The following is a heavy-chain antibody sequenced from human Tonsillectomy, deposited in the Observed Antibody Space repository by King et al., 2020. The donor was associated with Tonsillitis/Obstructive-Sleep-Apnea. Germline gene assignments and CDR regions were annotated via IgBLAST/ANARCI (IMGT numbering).Heavy chain of an antibody. V-gene: IGHV1-18*01. CDR1: GYTFTSYG. Sequence: QLVQSGAEVKKPGASVKVSCKASGYTFTSYGLTWVRQAPGQGLEWMGWISAYNGNTNYAQKLQGRVTMTTDTPTSTAYMELRSLRSADTAVYYCASVDEAIDAFDIWGQGTMVTVSS. CDR2: ISAYNGNT. J-gene: IGHJ3*02. CDR3: ASVDEAIDAFDI.